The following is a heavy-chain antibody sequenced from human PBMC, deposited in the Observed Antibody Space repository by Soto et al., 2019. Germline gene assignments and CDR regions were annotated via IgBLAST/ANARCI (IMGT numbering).Heavy chain of an antibody. CDR2: INTDGSTT. CDR1: GFTFNNYW. Sequence: EVQLVESGGGLVQPGGSLRLSCAASGFTFNNYWMHWVRQAPGKGLVWVSRINTDGSTTSYADSVKGRFTISRDNAKNTVYLQTNSLRAEDTAIYYCARPYGMDVWGQGTTVTVSS. CDR3: ARPYGMDV. V-gene: IGHV3-74*01. J-gene: IGHJ6*02.